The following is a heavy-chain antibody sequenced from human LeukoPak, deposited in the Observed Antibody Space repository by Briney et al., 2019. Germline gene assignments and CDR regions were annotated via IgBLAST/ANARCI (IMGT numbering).Heavy chain of an antibody. CDR1: GYTFTSYA. Sequence: SVKLSCNASGYTFTSYAISWVRQAPGQGLEWMGGIIPIFGTANYAQKFQGRVTITADKSTSTAYMELSSLRSEDTAVYYCASPTSWENDAFDIWGQGTMVTVSS. D-gene: IGHD2-2*01. V-gene: IGHV1-69*06. CDR2: IIPIFGTA. J-gene: IGHJ3*02. CDR3: ASPTSWENDAFDI.